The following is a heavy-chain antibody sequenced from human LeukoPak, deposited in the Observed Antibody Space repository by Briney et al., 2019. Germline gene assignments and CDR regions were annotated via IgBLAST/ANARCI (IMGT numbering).Heavy chain of an antibody. Sequence: SSETLSLTCTVSGGSISSGSYYWSWIRQPAGKGLEWIGRIYTSGSTNYNPSLKSRVTISVDTSKNQFSLKLSSVTAADTAVYYCARDGHVSGSGYYEVFDYWGQGTLVTVSS. J-gene: IGHJ4*02. D-gene: IGHD3-22*01. V-gene: IGHV4-61*02. CDR2: IYTSGST. CDR3: ARDGHVSGSGYYEVFDY. CDR1: GGSISSGSYY.